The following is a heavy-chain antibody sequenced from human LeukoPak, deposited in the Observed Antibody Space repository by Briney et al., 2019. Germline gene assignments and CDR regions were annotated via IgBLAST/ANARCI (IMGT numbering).Heavy chain of an antibody. J-gene: IGHJ4*02. CDR3: ARVVGDTGYYFDP. CDR1: GLTFSDSY. CDR2: ISIGTSHI. Sequence: GGSLRLSCAASGLTFSDSYMTWIRQSPGQGLEWASYISIGTSHIKYADSVKGRFTISRDDARNSLYLQMNSLRAEDTAVYYCARVVGDTGYYFDPWGQGTLVTVSS. V-gene: IGHV3-11*06. D-gene: IGHD2-21*01.